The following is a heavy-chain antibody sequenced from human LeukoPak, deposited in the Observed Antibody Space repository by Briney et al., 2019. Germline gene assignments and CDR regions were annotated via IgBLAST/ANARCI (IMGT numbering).Heavy chain of an antibody. CDR3: ARRGLFGVVTPTIFFDY. J-gene: IGHJ4*02. CDR1: GGSISSSSYY. Sequence: SETLSLTCTVSGGSISSSSYYWGWIRQPPGKGLEWIGSIYYSGSTYYNPSLKSRVTISVDTSKNQFSLKLSSVTAADTAVYYCARRGLFGVVTPTIFFDYWGQGTLVTVSS. D-gene: IGHD3-3*01. V-gene: IGHV4-39*01. CDR2: IYYSGST.